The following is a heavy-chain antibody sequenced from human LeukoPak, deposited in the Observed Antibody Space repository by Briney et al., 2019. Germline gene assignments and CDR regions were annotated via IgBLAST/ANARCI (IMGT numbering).Heavy chain of an antibody. CDR2: INHSGST. J-gene: IGHJ6*03. Sequence: PSETLSLTCAVYGGSFSGYYWSWIRQPPGKGLEWIGEINHSGSTNYNPSLKSRVTISVDTSKNQFSLKLSSVTAADTAVYYCARGQILGYCMDVWGKGTTVTVSS. CDR3: ARGQILGYCMDV. V-gene: IGHV4-34*01. CDR1: GGSFSGYY. D-gene: IGHD3-16*01.